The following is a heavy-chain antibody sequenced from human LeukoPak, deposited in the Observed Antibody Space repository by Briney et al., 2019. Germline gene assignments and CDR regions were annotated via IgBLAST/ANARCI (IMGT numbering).Heavy chain of an antibody. D-gene: IGHD3-3*02. CDR2: MYHSGNT. Sequence: PSETLSLTCTVSGGSISSSTYCWSWVRQPPGKGLEWIGCMYHSGNTYYSSSLKGRVTISLDTPKNQFSLRLNSVTASDTAVYYCARHIAFHANLVYWGQGTLVTVSS. CDR1: GGSISSSTYC. CDR3: ARHIAFHANLVY. V-gene: IGHV4-39*01. J-gene: IGHJ4*02.